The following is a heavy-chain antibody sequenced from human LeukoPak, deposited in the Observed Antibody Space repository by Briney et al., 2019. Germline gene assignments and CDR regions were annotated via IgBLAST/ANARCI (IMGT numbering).Heavy chain of an antibody. Sequence: PGRSLRLSCAASGSTFSTYTMHWVRQAPGKGLEWVAVISYDGSNKYYADSVKGRFTISRDNSKNTLYLQMNSLRAEDTVVYYCARGGRGWYVPLDYWGQGTLVTVSS. CDR3: ARGGRGWYVPLDY. CDR2: ISYDGSNK. V-gene: IGHV3-30*04. CDR1: GSTFSTYT. D-gene: IGHD6-19*01. J-gene: IGHJ4*02.